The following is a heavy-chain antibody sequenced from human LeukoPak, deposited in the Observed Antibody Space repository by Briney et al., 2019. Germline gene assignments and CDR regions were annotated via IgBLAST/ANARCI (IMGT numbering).Heavy chain of an antibody. V-gene: IGHV5-51*01. D-gene: IGHD3-10*01. CDR3: ARRNGSGKYYYYYYMDV. Sequence: GESLKISCKGSGYSFTSYWIGWVRQMPGKGLEWMGIIYPGDSDTRYSPSFQGQVTISADKSISTAYLQWSSLKASDTAMYYCARRNGSGKYYYYYYMDVWGKGTTVTISS. CDR1: GYSFTSYW. J-gene: IGHJ6*03. CDR2: IYPGDSDT.